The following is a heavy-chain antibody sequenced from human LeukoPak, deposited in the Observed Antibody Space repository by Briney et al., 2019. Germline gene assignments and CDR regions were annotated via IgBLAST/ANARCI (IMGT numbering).Heavy chain of an antibody. CDR1: GGTFSSYA. CDR3: AREHYYYYYMDV. CDR2: IIPIFGTA. J-gene: IGHJ6*03. Sequence: ASVKVSCKASGGTFSSYAISWVRQAPGQGLEWMGGIIPIFGTANYAQKFQGRVTITADKSTSTAYMELSSLRSEDMAVYYCAREHYYYYYMDVWGKGTTVTVSS. V-gene: IGHV1-69*06.